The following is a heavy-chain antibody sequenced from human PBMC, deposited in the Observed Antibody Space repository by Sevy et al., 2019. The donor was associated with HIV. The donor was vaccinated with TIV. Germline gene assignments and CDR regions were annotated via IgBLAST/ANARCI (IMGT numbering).Heavy chain of an antibody. V-gene: IGHV3-15*04. CDR3: TTEATYYYDSSGFRAAFDI. J-gene: IGHJ3*02. Sequence: GGSLRLSCAASGFTFTNAWMGWVRQAPGKGLEWVGRIESKGDGGTTEYAAPLKGRFTISRDDSKNTLYLQMNSLKTEDTAVYYCTTEATYYYDSSGFRAAFDIWGQGTMVTVSS. D-gene: IGHD3-22*01. CDR1: GFTFTNAW. CDR2: IESKGDGGTT.